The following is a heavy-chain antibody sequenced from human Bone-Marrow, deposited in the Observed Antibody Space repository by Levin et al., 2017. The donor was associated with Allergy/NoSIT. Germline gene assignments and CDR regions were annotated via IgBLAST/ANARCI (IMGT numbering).Heavy chain of an antibody. J-gene: IGHJ5*02. Sequence: GESLKISCKASGYTFTAYYIHWVRQGPGQGLEWMGRINPNSGATNYAQTFQGRVTVTRDTSITTVYMELSRLTSDDTAVYYCARGGVPRLDNWFDPWGQGTLVTVSS. CDR3: ARGGVPRLDNWFDP. V-gene: IGHV1-2*06. CDR2: INPNSGAT. CDR1: GYTFTAYY. D-gene: IGHD3-3*01.